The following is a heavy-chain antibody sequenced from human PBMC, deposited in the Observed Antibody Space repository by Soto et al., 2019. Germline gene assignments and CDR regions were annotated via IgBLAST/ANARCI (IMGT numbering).Heavy chain of an antibody. D-gene: IGHD2-15*01. CDR2: IYHSGST. J-gene: IGHJ6*02. CDR1: GGSVSSGGYS. V-gene: IGHV4-30-2*01. Sequence: QLQLQESGSGLVKSSQTLSLTCAVSGGSVSSGGYSWNWIRQPPGKGLEWIGYIYHSGSTYYNPSLTSRVTISVDRSKNKFSLKLSSVPAADTAVYYCAVVRPGYYYALDVWGRGTPVTVSS. CDR3: AVVRPGYYYALDV.